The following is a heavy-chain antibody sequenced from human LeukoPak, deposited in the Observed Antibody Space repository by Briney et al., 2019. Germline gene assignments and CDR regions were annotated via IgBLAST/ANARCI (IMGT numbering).Heavy chain of an antibody. Sequence: ASVKVSCKASGYTFTGYYINWVRQAPGQGLEWMGRINPNSGGTSYAQKFQGRVTMTRDTSISTAYMGLSRLTSDDTAVYYCQLISPGDYWGQGTLVTVSS. V-gene: IGHV1-2*06. CDR1: GYTFTGYY. CDR2: INPNSGGT. D-gene: IGHD2-8*01. CDR3: QLISPGDY. J-gene: IGHJ4*02.